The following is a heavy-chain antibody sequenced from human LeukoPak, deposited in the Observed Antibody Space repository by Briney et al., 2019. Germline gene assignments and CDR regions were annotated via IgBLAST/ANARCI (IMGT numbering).Heavy chain of an antibody. V-gene: IGHV4-39*01. J-gene: IGHJ4*02. Sequence: PSETLSLTCTVSGGSISTSGNYWGWVRQPPGKGLEWIGTIYYSGSTYYNAPLKSRVTISVDTSKNQFSLKLSSVTAADTAVYYCARLYGSGSYPHYFDYWGQGTLVTVSS. CDR1: GGSISTSGNY. D-gene: IGHD3-10*01. CDR2: IYYSGST. CDR3: ARLYGSGSYPHYFDY.